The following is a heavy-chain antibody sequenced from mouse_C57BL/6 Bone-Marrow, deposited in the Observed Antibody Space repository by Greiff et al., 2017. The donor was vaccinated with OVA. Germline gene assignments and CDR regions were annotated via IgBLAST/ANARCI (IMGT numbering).Heavy chain of an antibody. J-gene: IGHJ4*01. D-gene: IGHD1-1*01. Sequence: VQLQQSGAELVKPGASVTISCKASGYAFSSYWMNWVKQRPGKGLEWIRQIYPGDGDTNYNGKFKGKATLTADKSSSTAYMQLSSLTSEDSAVYFCARDYYGSSYDYAMDYWGQGTSVTVSS. CDR2: IYPGDGDT. CDR1: GYAFSSYW. V-gene: IGHV1-80*01. CDR3: ARDYYGSSYDYAMDY.